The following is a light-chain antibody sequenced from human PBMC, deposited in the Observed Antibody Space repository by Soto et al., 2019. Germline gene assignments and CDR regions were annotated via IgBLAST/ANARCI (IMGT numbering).Light chain of an antibody. V-gene: IGLV2-18*01. CDR1: TSDVGDYEH. CDR3: GLFTSSATWV. CDR2: DVI. Sequence: QSVLTQPPSVSESPGQSVTISCSVVTSDVGDYEHVSWYQLAPGTAPKLLISDVINRPSGVPDRFSGSRPGNTPSLTISGLQAEDEADYYCGLFTSSATWVSGGGTQLTVL. J-gene: IGLJ3*02.